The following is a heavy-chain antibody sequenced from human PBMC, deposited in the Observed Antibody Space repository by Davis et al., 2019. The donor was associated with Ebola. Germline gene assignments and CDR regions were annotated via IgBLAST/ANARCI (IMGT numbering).Heavy chain of an antibody. J-gene: IGHJ1*01. CDR2: IYYSGST. Sequence: MPSETLSLTCTVSGGSISSSSYYWGWIRQPPGKGLEWIGSIYYSGSTYYNPSLKSRVTISVDTSKNQFSLKLSSVTAADTAVYYCARGKVGATTGWGRGSLVTVSS. V-gene: IGHV4-39*07. CDR1: GGSISSSSYY. CDR3: ARGKVGATTG. D-gene: IGHD1-26*01.